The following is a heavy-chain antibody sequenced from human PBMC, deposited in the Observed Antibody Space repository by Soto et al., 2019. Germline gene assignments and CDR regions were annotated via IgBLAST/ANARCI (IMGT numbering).Heavy chain of an antibody. Sequence: GASVKVSCKASGYTFTGYYMHWVRQAPGQGLEWMGWINPKSGGTNYAQKFQGWVTMTRDTSISTAYMELSRLRSDDTAVYYCARDCQQQLVPNYYYYVMDVWGQGTTVTVSS. CDR1: GYTFTGYY. CDR2: INPKSGGT. D-gene: IGHD6-13*01. V-gene: IGHV1-2*04. J-gene: IGHJ6*02. CDR3: ARDCQQQLVPNYYYYVMDV.